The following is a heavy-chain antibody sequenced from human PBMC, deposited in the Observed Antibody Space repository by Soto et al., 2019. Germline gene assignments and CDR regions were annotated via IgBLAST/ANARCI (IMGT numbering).Heavy chain of an antibody. V-gene: IGHV1-3*01. CDR2: INAGNGNT. Sequence: ASSVKVSCKASGYTFTSYAMHWVRQAPGQRLEWMGWINAGNGNTKYSQKFQGRVTITRDTSASTAYMELSSLRSEDTAVYYCARSMLYDFWSGSFDYWGQGTLVTVSS. CDR3: ARSMLYDFWSGSFDY. D-gene: IGHD3-3*01. CDR1: GYTFTSYA. J-gene: IGHJ4*02.